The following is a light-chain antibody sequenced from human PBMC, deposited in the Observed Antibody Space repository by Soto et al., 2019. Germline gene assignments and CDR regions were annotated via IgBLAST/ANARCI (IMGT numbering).Light chain of an antibody. Sequence: DIQLTQSPSFLSASVGDRVTITCRASQGISSYLAWYQQKPGKAPKLLIYAASTLQSGVPARFSGSGSGIEFTLTISSLQPDDFATYYCQQYNSYPVTFGGGTKVEIK. J-gene: IGKJ4*01. CDR1: QGISSY. V-gene: IGKV1-9*01. CDR3: QQYNSYPVT. CDR2: AAS.